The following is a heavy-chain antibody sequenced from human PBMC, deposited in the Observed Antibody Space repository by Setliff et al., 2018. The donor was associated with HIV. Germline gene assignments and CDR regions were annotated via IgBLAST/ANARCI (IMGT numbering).Heavy chain of an antibody. J-gene: IGHJ3*02. CDR1: GYTFTNYY. CDR3: ARCYYDSSGPTDAFDI. V-gene: IGHV1-46*01. D-gene: IGHD3-22*01. CDR2: INPSGGRT. Sequence: ASVKVSCKASGYTFTNYYIHWVRQAPGQGLEWMGLINPSGGRTSYAQKFQGRLTITRDTSRSTVYMELSSLRSEDTAVYYCARCYYDSSGPTDAFDIWGQGTVVTV.